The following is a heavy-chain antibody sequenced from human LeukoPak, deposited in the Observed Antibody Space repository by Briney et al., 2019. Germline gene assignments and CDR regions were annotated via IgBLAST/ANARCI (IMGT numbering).Heavy chain of an antibody. Sequence: ASVKVSCKASGYTFSVYYMHWVRQTPGQGREWMGWINPNSGGTNYAQKFQGRFTMTRDTSISTAYMELARLRSDDTAVYYCARDPAQSYYMDVWGKGTTVTVSS. CDR1: GYTFSVYY. CDR3: ARDPAQSYYMDV. V-gene: IGHV1-2*02. J-gene: IGHJ6*03. CDR2: INPNSGGT.